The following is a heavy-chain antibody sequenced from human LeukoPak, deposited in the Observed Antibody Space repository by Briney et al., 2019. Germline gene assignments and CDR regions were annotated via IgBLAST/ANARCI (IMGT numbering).Heavy chain of an antibody. J-gene: IGHJ4*02. Sequence: SETLSLTCTVSGGSISSYYWGWIRQPPGKGLEWIGSIYYSGSTYYNPSLKSRVTISVDTSKNQFSLKLSSVTAADTAVYYCARSVGEVVVAATDFFDYWGQGTLVTVSS. CDR2: IYYSGST. CDR1: GGSISSYY. V-gene: IGHV4-39*07. CDR3: ARSVGEVVVAATDFFDY. D-gene: IGHD2-15*01.